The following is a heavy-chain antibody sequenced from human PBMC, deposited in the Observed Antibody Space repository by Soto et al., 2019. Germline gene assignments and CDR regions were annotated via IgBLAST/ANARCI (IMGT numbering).Heavy chain of an antibody. CDR2: IYHSGST. V-gene: IGHV4-30-4*01. CDR1: GDSINSVDHY. Sequence: QVQLQESGPGLVRPSQTLSLTCTVSGDSINSVDHYWSWIRQPPGKGLEWMGYIYHSGSTHYIPSLTSLLTTSTDTTTNRFSLNLTSVTAADTAVYFCARLRWETENNWFDPWGQGALVTVSS. CDR3: ARLRWETENNWFDP. D-gene: IGHD1-26*01. J-gene: IGHJ5*02.